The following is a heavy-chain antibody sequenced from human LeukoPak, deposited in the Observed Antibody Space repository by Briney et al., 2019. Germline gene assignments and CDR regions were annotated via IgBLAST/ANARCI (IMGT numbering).Heavy chain of an antibody. CDR3: AKATPYCGGDCGDAFDI. Sequence: GGSLRLSCAASGFTFSSYGMSWVRQAPGKGLEWVSAISGSGGSTYYADSVKGRFTISRDNSKNTLYPQMNSLRAEDTAVYYCAKATPYCGGDCGDAFDIWGQGTVVTVSS. CDR2: ISGSGGST. V-gene: IGHV3-23*01. D-gene: IGHD2-21*02. CDR1: GFTFSSYG. J-gene: IGHJ3*02.